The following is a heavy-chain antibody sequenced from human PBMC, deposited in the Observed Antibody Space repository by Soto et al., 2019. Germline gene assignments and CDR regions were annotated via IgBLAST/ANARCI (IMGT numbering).Heavy chain of an antibody. V-gene: IGHV4-4*02. CDR2: LHHGGST. J-gene: IGHJ4*02. Sequence: SETLSLTCDVSRYSINNNNWWSWVRQPPGGGLEWIGELHHGGSTNYNPSLESRATFSVDISKDQFFLKLSSVTAADTAVYYCTKNSAYALDYWGQGTLVTVSS. D-gene: IGHD5-12*01. CDR1: RYSINNNNW. CDR3: TKNSAYALDY.